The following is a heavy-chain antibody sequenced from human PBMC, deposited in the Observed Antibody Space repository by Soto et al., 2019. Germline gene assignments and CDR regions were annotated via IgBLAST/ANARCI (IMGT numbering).Heavy chain of an antibody. J-gene: IGHJ6*02. CDR2: IKGDGSEI. V-gene: IGHV3-7*03. CDR1: GLTFSDYW. CDR3: VYAMDV. Sequence: PGGSLRLSCVASGLTFSDYWMIWVRQAPGKGLEWVANIKGDGSEIYYVDSVKGRFTISRDNTKNSLYLQMNSLRADDTAVYYCVYAMDVWGQGTTVTV.